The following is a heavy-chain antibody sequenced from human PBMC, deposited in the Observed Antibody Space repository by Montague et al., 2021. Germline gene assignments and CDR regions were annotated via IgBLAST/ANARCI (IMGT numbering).Heavy chain of an antibody. CDR1: RSLINSDYY. CDR2: VSHGGRT. D-gene: IGHD1-26*01. J-gene: IGHJ6*03. V-gene: IGHV4-38-2*02. CDR3: ARDTVGASGYFYYYYMDV. Sequence: SETLSLTCTVSRSLINSDYYWGWIRQPPGKGLEWMGSVSHGGRTYYNPSIKSRVTISVDTSKNQFSLKLSSVTAADTAVYFCARDTVGASGYFYYYYMDVWGRGTTVTVSS.